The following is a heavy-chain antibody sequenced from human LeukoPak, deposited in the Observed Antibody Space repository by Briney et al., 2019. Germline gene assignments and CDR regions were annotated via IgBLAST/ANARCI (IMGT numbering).Heavy chain of an antibody. V-gene: IGHV3-7*01. J-gene: IGHJ4*02. D-gene: IGHD2-15*01. Sequence: GGSLRLSCAASGFTFSSYWMSWVRQAPGKGLEWVANIKQDGSEKYYVDSVKGRFTISRDNAKNSLYLQMNSLRAEDTAVYYCARTPRYCSGGSCYHFDYWGQGTLVTVSS. CDR3: ARTPRYCSGGSCYHFDY. CDR2: IKQDGSEK. CDR1: GFTFSSYW.